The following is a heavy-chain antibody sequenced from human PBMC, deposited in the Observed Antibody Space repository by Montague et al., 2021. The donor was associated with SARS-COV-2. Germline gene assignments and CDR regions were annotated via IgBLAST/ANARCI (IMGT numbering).Heavy chain of an antibody. V-gene: IGHV4-34*01. D-gene: IGHD6-13*01. CDR3: ARGRPDSHFLSTYSSSWYWFDP. CDR1: GGSFSGYY. Sequence: SETLSLTCAVYGGSFSGYYWSWIRQPPGKGLEWIGEINHSGSTNYNPSLKSRVTISVDTSKNQFSLKLSSVTAADTAVYYCARGRPDSHFLSTYSSSWYWFDPWGQGTLVTVSS. J-gene: IGHJ5*02. CDR2: INHSGST.